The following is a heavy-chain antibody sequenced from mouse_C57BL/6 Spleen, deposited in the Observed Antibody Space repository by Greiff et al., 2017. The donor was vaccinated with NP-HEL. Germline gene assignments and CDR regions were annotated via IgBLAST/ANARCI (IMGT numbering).Heavy chain of an antibody. Sequence: VQLVESGPGLVQPSQSLSITCTVPGFSLTSYGVHWVRQPPGKGLEWLGVIWSGGSTDYNAAFISRLSISKDNSKSQVFFKMNSLQADDTAIYYCAKNYYGSSLYAMDYWGQGTSVTVSS. J-gene: IGHJ4*01. CDR1: GFSLTSYG. CDR3: AKNYYGSSLYAMDY. CDR2: IWSGGST. V-gene: IGHV2-4*01. D-gene: IGHD1-1*01.